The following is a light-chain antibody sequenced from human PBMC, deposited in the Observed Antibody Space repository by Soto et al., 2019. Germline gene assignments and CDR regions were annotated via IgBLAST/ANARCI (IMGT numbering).Light chain of an antibody. CDR3: SSYTRSNSLV. V-gene: IGLV2-14*01. CDR2: EVK. CDR1: STDVGGYDY. Sequence: QSVLTQPASVSGSPGQSISISCTGSSTDVGGYDYVPWYQHHPGAVPKLLIYEVKNRPSGVSYRFSGSKSGSTASLTISGLQAEDEADYYCSSYTRSNSLVFGGGTKVTVL. J-gene: IGLJ3*02.